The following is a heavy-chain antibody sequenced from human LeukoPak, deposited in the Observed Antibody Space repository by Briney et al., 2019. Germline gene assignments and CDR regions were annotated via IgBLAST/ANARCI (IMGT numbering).Heavy chain of an antibody. CDR1: GFTFSSYG. CDR2: ISYDGSNK. J-gene: IGHJ4*02. Sequence: GGSLRLSCTASGFTFSSYGMHWVRQAPGKGLEWVAVISYDGSNKYYADSVKGRFTISRDNSKNTLYLQMNSLRAEDTAVYYCARDEGEQWLVQFISYYFDYWGQGTLVTVSS. V-gene: IGHV3-30*03. CDR3: ARDEGEQWLVQFISYYFDY. D-gene: IGHD6-19*01.